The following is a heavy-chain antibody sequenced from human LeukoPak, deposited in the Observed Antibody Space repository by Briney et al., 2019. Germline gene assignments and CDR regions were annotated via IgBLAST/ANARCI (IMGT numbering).Heavy chain of an antibody. Sequence: GGSLRLSCAASGFTFSSYWMSWVRQAPGKGLEWVANIKQDGSEKYYAVSVKGRFTISRDNAENSVYLQMNSLRAEDTAIYYCARGAGYNYPYYFDYWGQGTLVTVSS. D-gene: IGHD5-24*01. CDR2: IKQDGSEK. CDR1: GFTFSSYW. J-gene: IGHJ4*02. V-gene: IGHV3-7*03. CDR3: ARGAGYNYPYYFDY.